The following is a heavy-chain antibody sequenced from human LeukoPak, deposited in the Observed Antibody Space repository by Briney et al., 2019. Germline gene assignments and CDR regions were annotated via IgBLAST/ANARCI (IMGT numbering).Heavy chain of an antibody. D-gene: IGHD2-15*01. J-gene: IGHJ4*02. CDR2: LYYTGGI. CDR3: ARLGFCRCDNCLDDY. V-gene: IGHV4-59*08. Sequence: PSETLSLTCTDSGGSISPHYWSWLCHPPGKELQNVGYLYYTGGINSHPSHRSRATVSVDASKNQFSLKLSSVTATDTAVYYCARLGFCRCDNCLDDYWGQGTLVTVSS. CDR1: GGSISPHY.